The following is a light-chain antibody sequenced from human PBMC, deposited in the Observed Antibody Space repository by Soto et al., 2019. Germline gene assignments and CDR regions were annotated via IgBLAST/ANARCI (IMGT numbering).Light chain of an antibody. J-gene: IGKJ4*01. CDR2: AAS. V-gene: IGKV1-39*01. Sequence: DVQMTQSPSSLSASIGDRVTITCRASPNVGKYLNWYQQKPGKAPNVLIHAASTLRSWVPLRFSGSGSGTEFTLTISSLQPEDSGTYYCQQIYVTPLTFGGGTRLEV. CDR1: PNVGKY. CDR3: QQIYVTPLT.